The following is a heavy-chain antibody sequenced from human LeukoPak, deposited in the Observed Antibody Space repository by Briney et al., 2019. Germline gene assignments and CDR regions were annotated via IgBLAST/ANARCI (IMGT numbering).Heavy chain of an antibody. D-gene: IGHD3-10*01. CDR1: GGSFSGYY. V-gene: IGHV4-34*01. CDR2: INHSGST. Sequence: SETLSLTCAVYGGSFSGYYWSWIRQPPGKGLEWIGEINHSGSTNYNPSLKSRVTISVDTSKNQFSLKLSSVTAADTAVYYCARPPKHMVQGVDNWFDPWRQGTLVTVSS. J-gene: IGHJ5*02. CDR3: ARPPKHMVQGVDNWFDP.